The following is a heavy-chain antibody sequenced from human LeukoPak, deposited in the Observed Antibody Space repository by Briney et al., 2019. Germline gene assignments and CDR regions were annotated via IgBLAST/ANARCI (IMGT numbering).Heavy chain of an antibody. D-gene: IGHD2-15*01. CDR3: AKLKARVVAATPNY. CDR2: ISGSGGST. Sequence: PGGTLRLSCAASGFTFSSYGMSWVRQAPGKGLEWVSAISGSGGSTYYADSVKGRFTISRDNSKNTLYLQMNSLRAGDTAVYYCAKLKARVVAATPNYWGQGTLVTVSS. CDR1: GFTFSSYG. J-gene: IGHJ4*02. V-gene: IGHV3-23*01.